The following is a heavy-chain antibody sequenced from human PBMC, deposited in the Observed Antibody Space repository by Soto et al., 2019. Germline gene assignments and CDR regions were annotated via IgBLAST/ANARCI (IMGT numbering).Heavy chain of an antibody. J-gene: IGHJ4*02. D-gene: IGHD3-22*01. CDR2: ISGSGGST. V-gene: IGHV3-23*01. CDR1: GFTFSSYA. CDR3: AKPLRVYYDSSGYYDYFDY. Sequence: GGSLRLSCAASGFTFSSYAMSWVRQAPGKGLEWVSAISGSGGSTYYADSVKGRFTISRDNSKNTLYLQMNSLRAEDTAVYYCAKPLRVYYDSSGYYDYFDYWGQGTLVTVSS.